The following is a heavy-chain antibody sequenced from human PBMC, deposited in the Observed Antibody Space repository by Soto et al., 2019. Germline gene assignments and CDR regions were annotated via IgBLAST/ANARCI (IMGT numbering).Heavy chain of an antibody. J-gene: IGHJ4*02. Sequence: QVQLVQSGAEVKKPGASVKVSCKASGYAFSRYAIHWVRQAPGQGLEWMAWINDANGNTKFSQKFQGRVTITRDTSASTAYMEMSSLRAEDTAVYYCARGIDYNFWSGYYNYFDSWGQGTLVTV. CDR2: INDANGNT. CDR1: GYAFSRYA. D-gene: IGHD3-3*01. V-gene: IGHV1-3*01. CDR3: ARGIDYNFWSGYYNYFDS.